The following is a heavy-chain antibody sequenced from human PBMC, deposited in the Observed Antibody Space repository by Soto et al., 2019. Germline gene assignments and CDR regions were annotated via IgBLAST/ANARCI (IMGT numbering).Heavy chain of an antibody. CDR3: ARERGGYGLFDS. Sequence: PSGTLSLTCTVSGSSISNAAYCWSWIRQPPGKGLEWIGYIYPSGMPFYNPSLRSRVTISIDRSNDQFSLNLKSVTAADTAVYYCARERGGYGLFDSWGQGTLVTVS. D-gene: IGHD5-18*01. V-gene: IGHV4-30-2*01. CDR2: IYPSGMP. CDR1: GSSISNAAYC. J-gene: IGHJ4*02.